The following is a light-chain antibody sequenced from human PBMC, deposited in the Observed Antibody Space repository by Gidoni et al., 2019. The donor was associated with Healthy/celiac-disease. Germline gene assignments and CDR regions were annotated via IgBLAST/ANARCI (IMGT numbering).Light chain of an antibody. CDR3: QQSYSTLIFT. CDR1: QSISSY. CDR2: AAS. J-gene: IGKJ3*01. Sequence: DIQMTQSPSSLSASVGDRVTITCRASQSISSYLNWYQQKLGKAPKLLIYAASSLQSGVPSRFSGSESGTDFTLTISSLQPEDFATYYCQQSYSTLIFTFGPGTKVDIK. V-gene: IGKV1-39*01.